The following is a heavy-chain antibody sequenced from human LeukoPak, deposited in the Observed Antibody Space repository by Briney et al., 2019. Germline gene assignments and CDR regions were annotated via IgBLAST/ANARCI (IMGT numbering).Heavy chain of an antibody. CDR1: GYTFTSYD. V-gene: IGHV3-30*04. CDR2: ISYDGSNK. CDR3: ARGYGSGSYLDY. D-gene: IGHD3-10*01. J-gene: IGHJ4*02. Sequence: SCKASGYTFTSYDINWVRQAPGKGLEWVAVISYDGSNKYYADSVKGRFTISRDNSKNTLYLQMNSLRAEDTAVYYCARGYGSGSYLDYWGQGTLVTVSS.